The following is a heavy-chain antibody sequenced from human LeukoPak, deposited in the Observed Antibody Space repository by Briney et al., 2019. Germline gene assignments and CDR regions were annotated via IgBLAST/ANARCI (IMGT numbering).Heavy chain of an antibody. CDR2: INAGNGNT. CDR1: GYTFINFA. D-gene: IGHD5-24*01. CDR3: ARGRVEMATNYFDN. V-gene: IGHV1-3*01. J-gene: IGHJ4*02. Sequence: ASVKVSCKASGYTFINFAINWGRQAPGQRPEWMGWINAGNGNTKYSQKFQGRVTITRDTSASTAYMELSSLTSEDTAVYYCARGRVEMATNYFDNWGQGALVTVSS.